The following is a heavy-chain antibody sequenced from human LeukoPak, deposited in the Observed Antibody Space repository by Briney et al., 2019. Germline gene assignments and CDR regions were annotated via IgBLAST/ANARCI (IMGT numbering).Heavy chain of an antibody. CDR2: ISSSGSTI. J-gene: IGHJ4*02. Sequence: GGSLRLSCAASGFTFSSYEMNWVRQAPGKGLEWVSYISSSGSTIYYADSVKGRFTISRDNAKNSLYVQMNSLRAEDTAVYYCARGAYDSSGYFPFGNWGQGTLVTVSS. CDR3: ARGAYDSSGYFPFGN. CDR1: GFTFSSYE. V-gene: IGHV3-48*03. D-gene: IGHD3-22*01.